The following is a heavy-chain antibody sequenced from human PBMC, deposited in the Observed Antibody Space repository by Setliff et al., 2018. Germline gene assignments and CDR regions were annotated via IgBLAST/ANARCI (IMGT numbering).Heavy chain of an antibody. J-gene: IGHJ6*03. CDR2: TIPMFGTT. D-gene: IGHD3-22*01. Sequence: ASVKVSCKASGGTFSSYGITWVRQAPGQGLEWMGGTIPMFGTTNYARKFQGRVTIITDESASTAYMQLSSLGSEDTAVYYCVREGLDSRSSTDYRYYMDVWGEGTTVTVSS. V-gene: IGHV1-69*05. CDR3: VREGLDSRSSTDYRYYMDV. CDR1: GGTFSSYG.